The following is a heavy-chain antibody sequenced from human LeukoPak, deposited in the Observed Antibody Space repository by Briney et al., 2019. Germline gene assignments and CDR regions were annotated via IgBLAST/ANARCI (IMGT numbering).Heavy chain of an antibody. D-gene: IGHD2-15*01. CDR2: IWYDGSNK. Sequence: GGSLRLSCAASGFSFSSCGKHWVRQAPGKGLEWVAVIWYDGSNKYYVDSVKGRFTISRDNSKNTLYLQMNSLRAEDTAVYYCAGDWRYCSGGRCHSYYFDLWGRGTQITVSS. CDR3: AGDWRYCSGGRCHSYYFDL. CDR1: GFSFSSCG. J-gene: IGHJ2*01. V-gene: IGHV3-33*01.